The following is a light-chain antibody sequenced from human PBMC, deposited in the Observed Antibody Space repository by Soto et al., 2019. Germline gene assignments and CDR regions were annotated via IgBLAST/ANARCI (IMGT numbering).Light chain of an antibody. CDR3: QKYYSAPLT. CDR1: QDIRNY. Sequence: DILMTQSPSSLSASVGDRLTITCRASQDIRNYLAWFQQKPGKVPKLLIYAASTLQSGVPSRFSGSGSGTDFTLTISSLQPEDVATYYCQKYYSAPLTFGGGTKVGIK. CDR2: AAS. J-gene: IGKJ4*01. V-gene: IGKV1-27*01.